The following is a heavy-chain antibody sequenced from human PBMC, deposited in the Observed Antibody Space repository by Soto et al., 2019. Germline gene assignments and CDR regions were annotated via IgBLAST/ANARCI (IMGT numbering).Heavy chain of an antibody. V-gene: IGHV3-43*01. CDR3: GKDFYFGLSRYTGSGAFDI. D-gene: IGHD3-10*01. CDR2: ISWDGGST. Sequence: EVQLVESGGVVVQPGGSLRLSCAASGFTFDDYTMHWVRQAPGKGLEWVSLISWDGGSTYYADTVKGRFTISRDNSKNSHYLQMNLLRTEATALYYCGKDFYFGLSRYTGSGAFDIWGQGKMVTVSS. CDR1: GFTFDDYT. J-gene: IGHJ3*02.